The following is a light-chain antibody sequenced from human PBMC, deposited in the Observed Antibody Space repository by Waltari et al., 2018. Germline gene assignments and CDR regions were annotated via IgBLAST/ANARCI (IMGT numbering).Light chain of an antibody. J-gene: IGLJ2*01. V-gene: IGLV2-14*03. CDR1: RTDVGRYNS. CDR2: DGS. Sequence: QSALTQPASVSGSPGQSITISCTGTRTDVGRYNSVSWYQQLPGKAPKTIIYDGSKRPSGVSNRFSGSKSGNTASLTISGLQAEDEADYYCSSYTSSVLFGGGTKLTVL. CDR3: SSYTSSVL.